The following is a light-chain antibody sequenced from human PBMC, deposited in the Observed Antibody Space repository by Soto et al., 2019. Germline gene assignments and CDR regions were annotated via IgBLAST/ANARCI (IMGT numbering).Light chain of an antibody. Sequence: EIVLTQSPATLSLSPGERATLSCRASQSVSTYLAWYQQKPGQPPRLLIYDAFNRATGIPARFSGSGSGTDFTLTISSLEPEDFAVYYCQQRSNWPRTFGQGTKVDIK. J-gene: IGKJ1*01. V-gene: IGKV3-11*01. CDR3: QQRSNWPRT. CDR1: QSVSTY. CDR2: DAF.